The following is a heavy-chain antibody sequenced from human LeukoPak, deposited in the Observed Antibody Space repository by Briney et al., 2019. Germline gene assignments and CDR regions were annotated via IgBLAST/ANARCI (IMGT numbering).Heavy chain of an antibody. CDR2: IYSSGST. CDR1: GFTVSSNY. CDR3: ARSYGDPLFDY. Sequence: GGSLRLSCVGSGFTVSSNYMSWVRQAPGKGLEWVSVIYSSGSTFHADSVKGRFSTSRDTSKNTLYLQMKSLRAEDTAVYYCARSYGDPLFDYWGQGTLVTVPA. J-gene: IGHJ4*02. V-gene: IGHV3-66*01. D-gene: IGHD4-17*01.